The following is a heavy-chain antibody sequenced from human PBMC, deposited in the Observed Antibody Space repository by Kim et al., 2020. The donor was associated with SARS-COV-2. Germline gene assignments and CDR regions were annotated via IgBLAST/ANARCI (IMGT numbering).Heavy chain of an antibody. CDR3: AKLGDDLRLIVDR. CDR2: VTPGGSA. D-gene: IGHD2-21*02. V-gene: IGHV3-23*01. CDR1: GFTFAKFA. Sequence: GGSLRLSCATSGFTFAKFAMAWVRQAPGKGPEWVSGVTPGGSAYYADSVKGRFTMSKDKPNNMVYLQMGSLRVEDTAVYYCAKLGDDLRLIVDRWGQGTLVTVSS. J-gene: IGHJ5*02.